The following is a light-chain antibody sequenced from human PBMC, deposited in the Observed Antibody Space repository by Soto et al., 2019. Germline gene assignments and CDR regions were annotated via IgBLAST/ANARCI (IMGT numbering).Light chain of an antibody. Sequence: QSVLTQPPSASGSPGQSVTISCTGTSSDVGGYNYVSWYQQYPGKAPKLMIYKVSKRPSGVPDRFSGSKSGKTASLTVSGLQPEDEADYYCTSYAGSNIWVFGGGTKLTVL. V-gene: IGLV2-8*01. CDR1: SSDVGGYNY. J-gene: IGLJ3*02. CDR2: KVS. CDR3: TSYAGSNIWV.